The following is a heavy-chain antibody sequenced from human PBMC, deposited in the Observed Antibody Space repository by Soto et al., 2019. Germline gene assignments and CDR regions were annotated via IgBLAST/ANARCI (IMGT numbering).Heavy chain of an antibody. D-gene: IGHD1-1*01. CDR3: VRGPYNYNSRYFDY. J-gene: IGHJ4*02. Sequence: SETLSLNCTVSGGSFSGYFWTWIRQPPGKGLEWLAEINHSGITNYNPSVESRVSMSVDTSKNQFSLRLYSVTAADTAVYYCVRGPYNYNSRYFDYWGQGTLVTVSS. V-gene: IGHV4-34*01. CDR2: INHSGIT. CDR1: GGSFSGYF.